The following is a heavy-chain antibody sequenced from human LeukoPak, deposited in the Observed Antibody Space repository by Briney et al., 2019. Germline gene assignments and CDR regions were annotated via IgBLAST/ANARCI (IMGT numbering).Heavy chain of an antibody. V-gene: IGHV4-34*01. CDR2: INHSGST. J-gene: IGHJ5*02. Sequence: SETLSLTCAVYGGSFSGYYWSWIRQPPGKGLEWIGEINHSGSTNYNPSLKSRVTISVDTSKNQFSLKLSPVTAADTAVYYCARGRFLAVAASLRSWFDPWGQGTLVTVSS. CDR3: ARGRFLAVAASLRSWFDP. D-gene: IGHD6-19*01. CDR1: GGSFSGYY.